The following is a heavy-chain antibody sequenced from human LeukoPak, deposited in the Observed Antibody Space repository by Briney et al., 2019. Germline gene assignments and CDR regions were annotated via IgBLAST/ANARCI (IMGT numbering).Heavy chain of an antibody. CDR3: ARENDYGNNWFDP. CDR2: INPSGDGT. Sequence: ASVKVSCKASGYSFSSYYMHWVRQAPGQGLEWMGIINPSGDGTTYAQKFQGRVTMTRDTSTRTVYMELSSLRSDDTAVYYCARENDYGNNWFDPWGQGTLVTVSS. D-gene: IGHD4-17*01. V-gene: IGHV1-46*01. CDR1: GYSFSSYY. J-gene: IGHJ5*02.